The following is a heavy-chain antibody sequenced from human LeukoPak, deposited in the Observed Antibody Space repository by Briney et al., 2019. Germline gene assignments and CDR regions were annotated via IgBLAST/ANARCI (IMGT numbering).Heavy chain of an antibody. D-gene: IGHD1-14*01. Sequence: SETLSLTCSVSGDSISSTSYYWGWIRQPPGKGLEWIGTIFYSGSTYYNPSLRSRVTISLDTSKNQFSLKVSSVTAADTAVYYCVRRRRNFPIDSWGQGTLVTVSS. CDR3: VRRRRNFPIDS. CDR1: GDSISSTSYY. CDR2: IFYSGST. V-gene: IGHV4-39*01. J-gene: IGHJ4*02.